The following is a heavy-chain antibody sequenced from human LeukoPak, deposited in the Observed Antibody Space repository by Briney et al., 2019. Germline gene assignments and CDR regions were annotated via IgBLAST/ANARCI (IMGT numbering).Heavy chain of an antibody. CDR2: ISGSGGST. Sequence: GGSLRLSCAASGFTSSSYAMSWVRQAPGKGLEWVSAISGSGGSTYYADSVKGRFTISRDNSKNTLYLQMNSLRAEDTAVYYCAKDPAYYYGSGSYPPDYWGQGTLVTVSS. CDR3: AKDPAYYYGSGSYPPDY. CDR1: GFTSSSYA. D-gene: IGHD3-10*01. V-gene: IGHV3-23*01. J-gene: IGHJ4*02.